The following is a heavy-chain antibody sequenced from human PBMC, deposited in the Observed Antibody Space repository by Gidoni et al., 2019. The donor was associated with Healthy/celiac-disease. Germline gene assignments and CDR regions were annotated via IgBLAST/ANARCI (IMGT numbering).Heavy chain of an antibody. V-gene: IGHV3-48*02. CDR1: GFTFSSYS. J-gene: IGHJ5*02. CDR2: ISRSSSTI. CDR3: AREVYSYGYGNWFDP. D-gene: IGHD5-18*01. Sequence: EVQLVESGGGLVPPGGSLRLSCAASGFTFSSYSMNWVRQAPGKGLEWVSYISRSSSTIYYAESVKGRFTISRDNAKNALYLQMNSLRDEDTAVYYCAREVYSYGYGNWFDPWGQGTLVTVSS.